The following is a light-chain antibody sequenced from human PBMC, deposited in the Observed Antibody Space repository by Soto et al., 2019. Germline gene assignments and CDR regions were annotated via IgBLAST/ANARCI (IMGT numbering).Light chain of an antibody. J-gene: IGKJ4*01. Sequence: DIVLTESPDSLTVSLGERATINCKSSQSVLYSSNNKNYLAWYQQKPGQPPKLLIYWASTRESGVPDRFSGSGSGTDFTLTISRLQAEDVAVYYCQQYYSTPLVTFGRGTKVEIK. CDR3: QQYYSTPLVT. CDR2: WAS. CDR1: QSVLYSSNNKNY. V-gene: IGKV4-1*01.